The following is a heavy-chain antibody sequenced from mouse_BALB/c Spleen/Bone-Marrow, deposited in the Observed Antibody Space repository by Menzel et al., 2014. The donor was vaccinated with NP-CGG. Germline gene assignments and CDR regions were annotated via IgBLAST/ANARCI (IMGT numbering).Heavy chain of an antibody. J-gene: IGHJ2*01. CDR1: GYTFTSYN. CDR3: AREGRSHFDH. Sequence: QVQLQQPEAELVKPGASMKMSCKASGYTFTSYNLHWIKQTPGQGLEWIGAIYPGNGDTSYNQRFKGKATLTTDKSSNTAYMQLSSLTSEDSAVYYCAREGRSHFDHWGQGSTLTVSS. V-gene: IGHV1-12*01. CDR2: IYPGNGDT.